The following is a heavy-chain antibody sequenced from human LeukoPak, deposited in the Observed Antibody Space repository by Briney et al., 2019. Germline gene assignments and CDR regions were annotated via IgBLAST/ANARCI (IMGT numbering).Heavy chain of an antibody. D-gene: IGHD3-10*01. CDR3: ATDDGGEIAMDV. J-gene: IGHJ6*02. CDR2: INPNSGGT. V-gene: IGHV1-2*02. CDR1: GYTFSGYY. Sequence: ASVNVSCKASGYTFSGYYIHWVRQAPGQGHELMGWINPNSGGTNYAQKFQGRVTMTRDTSISTAYMELSRLRSDDTAVYYCATDDGGEIAMDVWSQGTTVTVSS.